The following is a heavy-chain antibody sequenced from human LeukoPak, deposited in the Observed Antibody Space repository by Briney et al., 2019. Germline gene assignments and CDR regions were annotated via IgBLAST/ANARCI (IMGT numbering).Heavy chain of an antibody. CDR1: GYTFTGYY. CDR2: INPNSGGT. J-gene: IGHJ4*02. V-gene: IGHV1-2*02. Sequence: ASVKVSCKASGYTFTGYYMHWVRQAPGQGLEWMGWINPNSGGTNYAQKFQGRVTMTRDTSISTAYMELSRLRSDDTAVYYCARGFIAAAGPDYWGQETLVTVSS. CDR3: ARGFIAAAGPDY. D-gene: IGHD6-13*01.